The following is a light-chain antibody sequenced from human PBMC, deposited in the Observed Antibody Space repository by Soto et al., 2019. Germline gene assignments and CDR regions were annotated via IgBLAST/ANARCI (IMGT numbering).Light chain of an antibody. J-gene: IGKJ5*01. Sequence: EIVMTQSPATLSVSPGERATLSCRASQSVSSNLAWYQQKPGQAPRLLISGASTRATGIPARFSGSGSGTEFTLTISSLQSEDFAVYYCQQYNNWLPIIFGQGTRLDIK. CDR1: QSVSSN. CDR3: QQYNNWLPII. CDR2: GAS. V-gene: IGKV3-15*01.